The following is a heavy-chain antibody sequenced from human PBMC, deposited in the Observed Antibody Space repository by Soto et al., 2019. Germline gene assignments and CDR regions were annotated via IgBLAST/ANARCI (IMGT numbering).Heavy chain of an antibody. CDR1: GYTFASYN. Sequence: ASVKVSCKASGYTFASYNINWVRQATGQGLEWMGWMNPNSGNTGYAQKFQGRVTMTRNTSISTAYMELSSLRSEDTAVYYCARGRYYYDSSGYLDAFDIWGQGTMVTVSS. CDR2: MNPNSGNT. V-gene: IGHV1-8*01. J-gene: IGHJ3*02. CDR3: ARGRYYYDSSGYLDAFDI. D-gene: IGHD3-22*01.